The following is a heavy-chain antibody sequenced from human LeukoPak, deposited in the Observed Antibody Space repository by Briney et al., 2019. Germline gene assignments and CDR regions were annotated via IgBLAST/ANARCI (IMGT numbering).Heavy chain of an antibody. CDR3: AKGPGIVVIPANYFNY. D-gene: IGHD2-15*01. J-gene: IGHJ4*02. Sequence: PGGSLRLSCAASGFIFSAYAMSWVRQAPGQGLEWISVIGTGGETHYAESVRGRFTISRSNFKNTLYLQMNSLRAEDTAVYYCAKGPGIVVIPANYFNYWGQGTLVTVSS. CDR2: IGTGGET. V-gene: IGHV3-23*01. CDR1: GFIFSAYA.